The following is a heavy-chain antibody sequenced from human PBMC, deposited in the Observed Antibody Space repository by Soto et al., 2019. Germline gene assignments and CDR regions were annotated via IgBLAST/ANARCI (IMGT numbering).Heavy chain of an antibody. J-gene: IGHJ4*02. CDR1: GGSISSYY. CDR2: IYYSGST. CDR3: ARHDYGDYGSLDY. D-gene: IGHD4-17*01. V-gene: IGHV4-59*08. Sequence: PSETLSLTCTVSGGSISSYYWSWIRQPPGKGLEWIGYIYYSGSTNYNPSLKSRVTISVDTSKNQFSLKLSSVTAADTAVYYCARHDYGDYGSLDYWGQGTLVTVSS.